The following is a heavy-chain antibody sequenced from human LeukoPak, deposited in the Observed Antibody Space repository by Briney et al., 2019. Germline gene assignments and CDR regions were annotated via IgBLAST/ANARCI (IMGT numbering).Heavy chain of an antibody. J-gene: IGHJ6*02. CDR1: GGTFSSYA. D-gene: IGHD3-3*01. CDR2: IIPIFGTA. CDR3: ASGYVLRFLKWFLGDYYYYGMDV. Sequence: SVKVSCKASGGTFSSYAISWVRQAPGQGLEWMGGIIPIFGTANYAQKFQGRVTITADESTSTAYMELSSLRSEDTAVYYCASGYVLRFLKWFLGDYYYYGMDVWGQGTTVTVSS. V-gene: IGHV1-69*13.